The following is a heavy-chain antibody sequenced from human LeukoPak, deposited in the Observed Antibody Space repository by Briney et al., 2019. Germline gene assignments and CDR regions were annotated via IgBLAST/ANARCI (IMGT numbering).Heavy chain of an antibody. CDR1: GGSISSRSSY. V-gene: IGHV4-39*01. J-gene: IGHJ4*02. D-gene: IGHD3-10*01. Sequence: SETLSLTCTVSGGSISSRSSYWGWIRQPPGKGLEWIGTIYYSGSTYSNPSLRSRVTISVDTSKNQFSLRLNSVTAADTAVYYCARLYYYGSRYLDYWGQGTLVTVSS. CDR2: IYYSGST. CDR3: ARLYYYGSRYLDY.